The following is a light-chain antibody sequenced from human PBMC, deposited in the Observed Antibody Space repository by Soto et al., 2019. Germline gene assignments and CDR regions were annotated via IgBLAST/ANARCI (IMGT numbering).Light chain of an antibody. Sequence: DIQLTQSPSFLSASVVDRVTITCRASQGIRNFLAWYQQKLGKAPKLLIYAASTLESGVSLRFSGSGSGTEFTLTISNLQPEDFATYYCQHLNSYPRALAFGGGTKVDIK. J-gene: IGKJ4*01. CDR3: QHLNSYPRALA. CDR1: QGIRNF. CDR2: AAS. V-gene: IGKV1-9*01.